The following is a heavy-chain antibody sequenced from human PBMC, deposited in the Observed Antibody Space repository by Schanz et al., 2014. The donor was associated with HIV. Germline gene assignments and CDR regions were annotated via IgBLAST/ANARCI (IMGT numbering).Heavy chain of an antibody. CDR3: AKDGNWYDSRYRGKGNYYYYYGMDV. CDR1: GFTFSSFA. CDR2: MSYDGIRK. D-gene: IGHD3-22*01. Sequence: QVQLVESGGGVVQPGRSLRLSCAASGFTFSSFAMNWVRQAPGKGLEWVAVMSYDGIRKNYADSVKGRFTISRDNSKNTLYLQIKSLRPEDTAVYYCAKDGNWYDSRYRGKGNYYYYYGMDVWGQGTTVTVSS. V-gene: IGHV3-30*18. J-gene: IGHJ6*02.